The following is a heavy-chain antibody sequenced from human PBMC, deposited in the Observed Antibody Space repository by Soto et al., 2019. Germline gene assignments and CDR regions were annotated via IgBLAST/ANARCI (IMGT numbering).Heavy chain of an antibody. D-gene: IGHD1-20*01. CDR3: AKDVGAYNLTHYGSDY. V-gene: IGHV3-30*18. CDR1: GFTFSSYG. CDR2: ISYDGSNK. J-gene: IGHJ4*02. Sequence: QIQLVESGGGVVQPGRSLRLSCAASGFTFSSYGVHWVRQAPVKGLEWVALISYDGSNKDYADSVKGRFTISRDNSKNTLYLQMNSLRAEDTAVYYCAKDVGAYNLTHYGSDYWGQGTLVTVSS.